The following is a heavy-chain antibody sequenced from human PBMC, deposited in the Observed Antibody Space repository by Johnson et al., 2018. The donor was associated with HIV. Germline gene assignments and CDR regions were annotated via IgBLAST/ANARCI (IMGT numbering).Heavy chain of an antibody. D-gene: IGHD3-22*01. CDR1: RFTFSSYW. J-gene: IGHJ3*02. CDR3: ARRSRDSSGYYFDALDI. Sequence: VQLVESGGGLVQSGGSLRLSCAASRFTFSSYWMSWVRQAPGKGLEWVANINQDGSEKYYVDDVKGRFTISRDNAKNSLYLQMNSLRAEDTALYYCARRSRDSSGYYFDALDIWGQGTMVTVSS. CDR2: INQDGSEK. V-gene: IGHV3-7*05.